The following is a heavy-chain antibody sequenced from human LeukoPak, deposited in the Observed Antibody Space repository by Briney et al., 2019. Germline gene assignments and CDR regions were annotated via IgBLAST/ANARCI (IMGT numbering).Heavy chain of an antibody. V-gene: IGHV4-59*01. CDR1: GGSISGYY. Sequence: SETLSLTCTVSGGSISGYYWSWIRQPPGKGLEWIGYIDYSGSTNYTPSLKSRVTISVDTSNNQFSLKLSFVTAADTAVYYCARGDIIGTLGYFDYWGQGTLVTVSS. CDR3: ARGDIIGTLGYFDY. CDR2: IDYSGST. D-gene: IGHD1-7*01. J-gene: IGHJ4*02.